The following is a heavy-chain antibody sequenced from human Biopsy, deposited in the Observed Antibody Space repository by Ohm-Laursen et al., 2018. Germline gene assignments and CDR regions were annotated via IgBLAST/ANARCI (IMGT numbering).Heavy chain of an antibody. CDR1: GFTFSDYY. J-gene: IGHJ4*02. CDR3: AKQEGVAYGDIDY. CDR2: ITSGGSTT. D-gene: IGHD3-10*01. Sequence: SLRLSCAASGFTFSDYYMSWIRQAPGKGLEWVSYITSGGSTTDYADSVKGRFTISRDNSKNTLYLQMNSLRPEDTAVYYCAKQEGVAYGDIDYWGQGTLVTVSS. V-gene: IGHV3-11*04.